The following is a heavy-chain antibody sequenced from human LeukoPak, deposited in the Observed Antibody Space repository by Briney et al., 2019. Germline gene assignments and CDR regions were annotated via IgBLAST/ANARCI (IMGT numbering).Heavy chain of an antibody. CDR1: GGSFSGYY. Sequence: SETLSLTCAVYGGSFSGYYWSWIRQPPGKGLEWIGEINHSGSTNYNPSLKNRVTISVDTSKNQFSLKLSSVTAADTAVYYCARQNTLEPSDYWGQGTLVTVSS. CDR2: INHSGST. CDR3: ARQNTLEPSDY. V-gene: IGHV4-34*01. J-gene: IGHJ4*02. D-gene: IGHD2/OR15-2a*01.